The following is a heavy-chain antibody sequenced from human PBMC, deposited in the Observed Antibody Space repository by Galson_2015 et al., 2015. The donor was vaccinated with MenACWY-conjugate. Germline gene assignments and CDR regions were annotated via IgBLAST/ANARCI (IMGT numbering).Heavy chain of an antibody. Sequence: SLRLSCAASGFTVSSNYMSWVRQAPGKGLEWVSVIYSGGSTYYADSVKGRFTISRDNSKNTLYLQMNSLRAEDTAVYYCARDSAGGYDSRLYYYYYGMDVWGQGTTVTVSS. D-gene: IGHD5-12*01. CDR1: GFTVSSNY. V-gene: IGHV3-66*01. CDR2: IYSGGST. J-gene: IGHJ6*02. CDR3: ARDSAGGYDSRLYYYYYGMDV.